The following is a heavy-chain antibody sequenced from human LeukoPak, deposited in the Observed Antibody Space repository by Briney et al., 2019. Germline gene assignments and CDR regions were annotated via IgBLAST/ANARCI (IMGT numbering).Heavy chain of an antibody. J-gene: IGHJ4*02. CDR3: ARVKGRDGYNFLDY. Sequence: SETLSLTCTVSGGSISSYYWSWIRQPAGKGLEWIGRIYTSGSTNYNPSLKSRVTMSVDTSKNRFSLKLSSVTAADTAVYYCARVKGRDGYNFLDYWGQGTLVTVSS. CDR2: IYTSGST. V-gene: IGHV4-4*07. D-gene: IGHD5-24*01. CDR1: GGSISSYY.